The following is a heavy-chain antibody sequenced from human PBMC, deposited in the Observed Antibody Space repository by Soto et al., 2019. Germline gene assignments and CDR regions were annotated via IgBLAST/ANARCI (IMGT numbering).Heavy chain of an antibody. CDR3: ARDTRWLQSDWFDP. D-gene: IGHD5-12*01. V-gene: IGHV4-30-4*01. CDR2: IYYSGST. Sequence: NLSLTCTVSGGSISSGDYYWSWIRQPPGKGLEWFGYIYYSGSTYYNPSLKSRVTISVDTSKNQFSLKLSSVTAADTAVYYCARDTRWLQSDWFDPWGQGTLVNVSS. CDR1: GGSISSGDYY. J-gene: IGHJ5*02.